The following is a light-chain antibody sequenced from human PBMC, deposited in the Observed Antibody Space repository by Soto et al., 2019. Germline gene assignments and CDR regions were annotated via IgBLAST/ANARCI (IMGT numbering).Light chain of an antibody. Sequence: SYELTQPPSVSVAPGQSARITCGGNSIGSQSVHWYQQKPGQAPVLVVYDDNDRPSGIPERFSGSKSGNTATLSITRVGAGDGADYYCQVWDSGTDHAVFGGGTKLTVL. J-gene: IGLJ2*01. CDR3: QVWDSGTDHAV. V-gene: IGLV3-21*02. CDR1: SIGSQS. CDR2: DDN.